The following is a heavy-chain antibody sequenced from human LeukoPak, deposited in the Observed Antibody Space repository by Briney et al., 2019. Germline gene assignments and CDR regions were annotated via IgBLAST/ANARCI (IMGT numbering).Heavy chain of an antibody. J-gene: IGHJ4*02. CDR2: IYYSGST. D-gene: IGHD6-19*01. Sequence: PPEAMFLTWTKTGGSISSLDWGWLRKTKRKGLEWIGYIYYSGSTNYNPSLKSRVTISVDTSKSQFSLKLSSVTAADTAVYYCARMGSGYSSGWSSVDYWGQGTLVTVSS. CDR3: ARMGSGYSSGWSSVDY. CDR1: GGSISSLD. V-gene: IGHV4-59*08.